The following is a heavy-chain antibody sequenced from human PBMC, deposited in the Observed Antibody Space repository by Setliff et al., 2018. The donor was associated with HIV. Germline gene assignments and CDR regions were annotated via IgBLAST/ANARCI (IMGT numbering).Heavy chain of an antibody. Sequence: PGESLQISCTASGFTFSRYWMSWVRQAPGKGLEWVANIKQDGSEKYYVDSVKGRFTISRDNAKNSLSLQMNSLRAEDTAVYYCLRERNFWSRSPGWGQGTLVTVSS. J-gene: IGHJ4*02. CDR2: IKQDGSEK. CDR3: LRERNFWSRSPG. V-gene: IGHV3-7*04. CDR1: GFTFSRYW. D-gene: IGHD3-3*01.